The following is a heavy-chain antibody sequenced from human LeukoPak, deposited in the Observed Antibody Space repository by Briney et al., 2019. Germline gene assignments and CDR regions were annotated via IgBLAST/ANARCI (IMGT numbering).Heavy chain of an antibody. Sequence: AGGSLRLSCAASGFTVSNNYMNWVRQAPGKGLEWVSLIYSGGDTHYADSVKGRFTISRDSSKNTLYLQRNSLRAEDTAVYYCARDPPAVRTNTYAWGQGTLVTVSS. CDR2: IYSGGDT. CDR3: ARDPPAVRTNTYA. D-gene: IGHD4/OR15-4a*01. J-gene: IGHJ5*02. CDR1: GFTVSNNY. V-gene: IGHV3-66*01.